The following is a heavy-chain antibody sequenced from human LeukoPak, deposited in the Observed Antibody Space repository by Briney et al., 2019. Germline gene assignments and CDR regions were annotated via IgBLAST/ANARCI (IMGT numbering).Heavy chain of an antibody. CDR3: ARARSAFKPNYYDSSGYYPKDY. CDR2: ISSSGSTI. D-gene: IGHD3-22*01. J-gene: IGHJ4*02. CDR1: GFTFSDYY. Sequence: PGGSLRLSCAASGFTFSDYYMSWIRQAPGKGLEWVSYISSSGSTIYYADSVKGRFTISRDNAKNSLYLQMNSLRAEDTAVYYCARARSAFKPNYYDSSGYYPKDYWGQGTLVTVSS. V-gene: IGHV3-11*04.